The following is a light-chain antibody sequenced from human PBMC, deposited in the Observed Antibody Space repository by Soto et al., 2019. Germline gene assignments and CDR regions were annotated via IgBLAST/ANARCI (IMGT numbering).Light chain of an antibody. V-gene: IGKV1-39*01. J-gene: IGKJ5*01. CDR1: QSISSY. Sequence: DIQMTQSPSSLSASVGDRVTITCRASQSISSYLNWYQQKPGKAPKLLIYAASSLQSGVPSRLSGSGSGTDFTLTISSLKPEDFATYYCQQSYSTLITFGHGTRLEIK. CDR3: QQSYSTLIT. CDR2: AAS.